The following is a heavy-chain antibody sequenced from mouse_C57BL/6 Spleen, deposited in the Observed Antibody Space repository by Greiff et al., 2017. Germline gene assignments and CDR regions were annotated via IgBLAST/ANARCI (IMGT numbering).Heavy chain of an antibody. CDR2: ISDGGSYT. CDR1: GFTFSSYA. V-gene: IGHV5-4*01. J-gene: IGHJ1*03. CDR3: ASPYYGSSYGYFDV. D-gene: IGHD1-1*01. Sequence: EVQLVESGGGLVKPGGSLKLSCAASGFTFSSYAMSWVRQTPEKRLEWVATISDGGSYTYYPDNVKGRFTIARDNAKNNLYLQMSHLKSEDTAMYYGASPYYGSSYGYFDVWGTGTTVTVSS.